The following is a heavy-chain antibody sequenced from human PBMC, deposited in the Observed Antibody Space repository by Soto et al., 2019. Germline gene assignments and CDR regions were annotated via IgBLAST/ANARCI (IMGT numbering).Heavy chain of an antibody. CDR3: ARDFGIAVAGIYYYYGMDV. V-gene: IGHV3-30-3*01. J-gene: IGHJ6*02. CDR2: ISYDGSNK. CDR1: GFTFSSYA. Sequence: GGSLRVSCAASGFTFSSYARHWVRQAPGKGLEWVAVISYDGSNKYYADSVKGRFTISRDNSKNTLYLQMNSLRAEDTAVYYCARDFGIAVAGIYYYYGMDVWGQGTTVTVSS. D-gene: IGHD6-19*01.